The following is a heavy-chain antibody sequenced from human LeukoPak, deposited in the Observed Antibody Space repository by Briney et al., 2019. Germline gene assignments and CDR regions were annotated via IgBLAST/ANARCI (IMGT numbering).Heavy chain of an antibody. CDR3: ARSDSSGWYFYFDY. V-gene: IGHV3-33*01. CDR1: GFTFSSYG. D-gene: IGHD6-19*01. J-gene: IGHJ4*02. CDR2: IWYDGSNE. Sequence: PGGSLRLSCAASGFTFSSYGMHWVRQAPGKGLEWVAVIWYDGSNEYYADSVKGRFTISRDNSKNTLYLQMNSLRAEDTAVYYCARSDSSGWYFYFDYWGQGTLVTVSS.